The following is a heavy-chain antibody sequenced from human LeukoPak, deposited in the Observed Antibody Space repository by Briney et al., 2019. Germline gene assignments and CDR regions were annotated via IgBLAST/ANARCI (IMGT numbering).Heavy chain of an antibody. V-gene: IGHV1-46*01. D-gene: IGHD6-19*01. Sequence: ASVKVSCKPSGYTFTTNYIHWVRQAPGQGLEWMGIINPSSGSTSYAQKFQGRVTVTSDTSTRTVYMELSSLRFEDTAVYYCARASSGAPRFDYWGQGTLVTVSS. CDR2: INPSSGST. CDR1: GYTFTTNY. CDR3: ARASSGAPRFDY. J-gene: IGHJ4*02.